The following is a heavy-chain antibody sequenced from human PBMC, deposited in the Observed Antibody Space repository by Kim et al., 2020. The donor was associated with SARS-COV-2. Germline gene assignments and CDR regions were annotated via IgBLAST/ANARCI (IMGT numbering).Heavy chain of an antibody. J-gene: IGHJ6*02. Sequence: ASVKVSCKASGYTFTSYYMHWVRQSPGQGLEWVGRINPNSGGTDYAQTFQGRVTMTRDTSITTVYMEVKRLRSDDTAVYFCARGAAIMTYLYGVAVWGQG. CDR2: INPNSGGT. V-gene: IGHV1-2*06. CDR3: ARGAAIMTYLYGVAV. D-gene: IGHD2-2*02. CDR1: GYTFTSYY.